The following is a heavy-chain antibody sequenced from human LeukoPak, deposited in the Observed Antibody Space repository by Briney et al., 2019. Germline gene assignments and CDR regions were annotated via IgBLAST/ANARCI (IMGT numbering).Heavy chain of an antibody. D-gene: IGHD5-24*01. V-gene: IGHV1-18*01. CDR1: GYAFTTYG. CDR3: ARDHVPRGDGYNYYEY. CDR2: SSGHKGTV. J-gene: IGHJ4*02. Sequence: ASVKVSCKTSGYAFTTYGVSWVRQAPVHGLEWLGWSSGHKGTVIYAQKHRGRLTMTTDMFTTTAYMHLRRLRPDDTAVYYCARDHVPRGDGYNYYEYWGQGTLVTVSS.